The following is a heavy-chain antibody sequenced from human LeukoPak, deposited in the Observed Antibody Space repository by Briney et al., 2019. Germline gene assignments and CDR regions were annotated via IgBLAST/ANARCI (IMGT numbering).Heavy chain of an antibody. V-gene: IGHV4-34*01. CDR2: INHSGRN. CDR3: ARATGTKVPPGY. Sequence: SETLSLTCAVYGGSFSGYYWSWIRQPPGKGLEWIGEINHSGRNNYNPSLKSRVTISVDTSKNQYSLKLSSVTAADTAVYYCARATGTKVPPGYWGQGTLVTVSS. D-gene: IGHD1-7*01. J-gene: IGHJ4*02. CDR1: GGSFSGYY.